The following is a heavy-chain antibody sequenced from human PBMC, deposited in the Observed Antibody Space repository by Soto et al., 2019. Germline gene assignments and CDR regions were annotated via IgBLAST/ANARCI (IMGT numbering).Heavy chain of an antibody. CDR1: GFTFSDYQ. CDR2: ISASGTSA. D-gene: IGHD3-10*01. V-gene: IGHV3-11*05. Sequence: QVQLVESGGGLVKSGGSLTLSCAVSGFTFSDYQMHWIRQVPGKGLEWLSYISASGTSANYADSMRGRLNISRDNAKNLLYLRMNSLRGEDTAVYYCARDRDTMIRGVYQHWGQGTLVTVFS. CDR3: ARDRDTMIRGVYQH. J-gene: IGHJ4*02.